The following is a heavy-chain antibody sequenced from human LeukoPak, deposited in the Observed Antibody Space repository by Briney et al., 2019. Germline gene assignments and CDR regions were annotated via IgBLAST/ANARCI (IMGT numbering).Heavy chain of an antibody. J-gene: IGHJ4*02. CDR3: ARSSGSSWYDY. D-gene: IGHD6-13*01. CDR1: GYTFTGYY. CDR2: INAGNGNT. Sequence: ASVKVSCKASGYTFTGYYMHWVRQAPGQGLEWMGWINAGNGNTKYSQKFQGRVTITRDTSASTAYMELSSLRSEDTAVYYCARSSGSSWYDYWGQGTLVTVSS. V-gene: IGHV1-3*01.